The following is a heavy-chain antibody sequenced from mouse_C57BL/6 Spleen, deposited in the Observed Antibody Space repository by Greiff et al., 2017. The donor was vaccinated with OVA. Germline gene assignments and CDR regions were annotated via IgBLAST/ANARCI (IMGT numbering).Heavy chain of an antibody. V-gene: IGHV1-82*01. D-gene: IGHD2-5*01. Sequence: LQESGPELVKPGASVKISCKASGYAFSSSWMNWVKQRPGKGLEWIGRIYPGDGDTNYNGKFKGKATLTADKSSSTAYMQLSSLTSEDSAVYFCARGHSNYLFAYWGQGTLVTVSA. CDR3: ARGHSNYLFAY. CDR1: GYAFSSSW. J-gene: IGHJ3*01. CDR2: IYPGDGDT.